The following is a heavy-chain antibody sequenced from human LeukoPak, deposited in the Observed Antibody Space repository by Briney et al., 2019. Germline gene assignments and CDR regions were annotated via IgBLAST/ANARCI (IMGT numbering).Heavy chain of an antibody. J-gene: IGHJ4*02. CDR1: GGSISSFH. CDR3: ARVFKLGGYDYGTFDY. Sequence: PSETLSLTCTVSGGSISSFHWSWIRQPPGKGLEGSGYIYYSGRTNYKPSLTSGVTISVDPSKTQFSLNLTSVTAADTAVYYCARVFKLGGYDYGTFDYWGQGTLLTVSS. CDR2: IYYSGRT. D-gene: IGHD5-12*01. V-gene: IGHV4-59*01.